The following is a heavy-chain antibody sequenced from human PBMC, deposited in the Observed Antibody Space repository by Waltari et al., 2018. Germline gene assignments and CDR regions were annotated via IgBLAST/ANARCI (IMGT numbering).Heavy chain of an antibody. CDR2: MNPIFGTA. D-gene: IGHD1-26*01. J-gene: IGHJ4*02. V-gene: IGHV1-69*01. CDR1: GYTFTSYD. Sequence: QVQLVQSGAEVKKPGASVKVSCKASGYTFTSYDINWVRQATGQGLEWMGWMNPIFGTANYAQKFQGRVTITTDESTSTAYMELSSLRSEDTAVYYCARAISGSHFDYWGQGTLVTVSS. CDR3: ARAISGSHFDY.